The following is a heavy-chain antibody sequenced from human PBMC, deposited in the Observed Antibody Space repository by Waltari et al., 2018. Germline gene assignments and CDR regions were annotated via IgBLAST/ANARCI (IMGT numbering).Heavy chain of an antibody. CDR1: GYSISSGYY. V-gene: IGHV4-38-2*01. CDR2: IYHSRST. D-gene: IGHD6-13*01. J-gene: IGHJ6*03. Sequence: QVQLQESGPGLVKPSETLSLTCAVSGYSISSGYYWGWIRQPPGKGLEWIGIIYHSRSTHSNPSLNSRVTISVDTSKNQFSLKLSSVTTADTAVYYCARRAAITAAGPTYYMDVWGKGTTVTVSS. CDR3: ARRAAITAAGPTYYMDV.